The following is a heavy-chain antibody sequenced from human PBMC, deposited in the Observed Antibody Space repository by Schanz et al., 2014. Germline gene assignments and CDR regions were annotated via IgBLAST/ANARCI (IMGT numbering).Heavy chain of an antibody. CDR1: RLTFANED. CDR2: INSRNEV. Sequence: EVQLVESGGGLVQPRGSLILSCAASRLTFANEDIHWVRQAPGKGLEWVSVINSRNEVFSIDSVRGRFTIFRDNPKKSAYLQMNSLRADDTAVYYCSRGIVGGLDWWGQGTLVTVSS. V-gene: IGHV3-21*01. J-gene: IGHJ4*02. D-gene: IGHD3-16*01. CDR3: SRGIVGGLDW.